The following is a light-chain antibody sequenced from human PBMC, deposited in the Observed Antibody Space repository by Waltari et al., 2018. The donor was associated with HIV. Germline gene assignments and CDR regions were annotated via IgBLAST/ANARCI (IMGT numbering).Light chain of an antibody. CDR3: GTWDSSLSAGV. J-gene: IGLJ3*02. V-gene: IGLV1-51*01. Sequence: QSVLTQPPSVSAAPGEKVTISCSGSNSNIGINYVSWYQQLPGAAPNLLIYDNNNRPSGIPDRVSGSKSGTSATLGITGLQTGDEADYYCGTWDSSLSAGVFGGGTKLTVL. CDR2: DNN. CDR1: NSNIGINY.